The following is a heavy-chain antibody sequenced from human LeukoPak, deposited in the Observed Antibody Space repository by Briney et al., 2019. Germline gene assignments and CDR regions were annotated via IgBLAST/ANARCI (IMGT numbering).Heavy chain of an antibody. Sequence: GGSLGLSCAASGFTVSNTYMSWVRQAPGKGLEWVAVISYDGSNKDYADSVKGRFTISRDNSKNILYLQMNSLRAEDTAIYYCAKRGGGTMFAFDIWGQGTMVTVSS. V-gene: IGHV3-30*18. CDR1: GFTVSNTY. CDR2: ISYDGSNK. D-gene: IGHD3-10*02. CDR3: AKRGGGTMFAFDI. J-gene: IGHJ3*02.